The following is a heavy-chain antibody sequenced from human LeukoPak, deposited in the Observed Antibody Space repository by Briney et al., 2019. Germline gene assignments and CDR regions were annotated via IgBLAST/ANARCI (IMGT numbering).Heavy chain of an antibody. J-gene: IGHJ4*02. CDR2: ISAYNGNT. D-gene: IGHD5-24*01. Sequence: ASVKVSCKASGYTFTTYGITWVRQAPGQGLEWMGWISAYNGNTNYAQKFQSRVTMTTDTSTSTAYMELRSLRSDDTAMYYCARALVDGYKELGYWGQGTLVTVSS. CDR1: GYTFTTYG. CDR3: ARALVDGYKELGY. V-gene: IGHV1-18*01.